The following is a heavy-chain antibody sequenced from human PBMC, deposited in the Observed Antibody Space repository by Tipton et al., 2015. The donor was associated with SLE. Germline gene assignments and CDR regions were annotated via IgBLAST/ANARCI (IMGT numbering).Heavy chain of an antibody. Sequence: TLSLTCTVSGGSISSGSYCWSWIRPPAGKGLEWIGHIYTSGSTNYNTSLKSRVTISVDTSKNQFSLKLSSVTAADTAVYYCARVGPKGVDYWGQGTLVTVSS. CDR3: ARVGPKGVDY. V-gene: IGHV4-61*09. J-gene: IGHJ4*02. D-gene: IGHD3-10*01. CDR1: GGSISSGSYC. CDR2: IYTSGST.